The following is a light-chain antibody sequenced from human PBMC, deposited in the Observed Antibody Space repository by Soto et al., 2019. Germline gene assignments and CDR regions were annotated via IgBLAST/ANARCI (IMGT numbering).Light chain of an antibody. J-gene: IGLJ2*01. CDR2: EVS. Sequence: QSALTQPASVSGSPGQSITISCSGTSSDVGAYNSVSWYQQHPGKAPKLMIYEVSHRPSGVSDRFSGSKSGNTASLTISGLQAEDEADYYCASYASSRPVVFGGGIKLTVL. V-gene: IGLV2-14*01. CDR1: SSDVGAYNS. CDR3: ASYASSRPVV.